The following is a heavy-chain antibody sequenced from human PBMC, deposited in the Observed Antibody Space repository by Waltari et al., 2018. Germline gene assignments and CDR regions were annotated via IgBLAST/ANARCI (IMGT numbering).Heavy chain of an antibody. CDR2: IHYTGTT. V-gene: IGHV4-39*01. Sequence: QLQLQESGPGLVKPSETLSLTCTVSGDSISNGHYYWGWIRQPPGKGLEWIASIHYTGTTYYNPALKSRVTISVDTSKNQFSLKLSSVTAADTAIYYCARPYPYSGGWGWYYFDFWGQGTLVTVSS. CDR3: ARPYPYSGGWGWYYFDF. J-gene: IGHJ4*02. D-gene: IGHD2-21*01. CDR1: GDSISNGHYY.